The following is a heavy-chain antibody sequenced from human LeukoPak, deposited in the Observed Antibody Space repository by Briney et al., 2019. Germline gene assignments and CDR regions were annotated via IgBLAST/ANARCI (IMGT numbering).Heavy chain of an antibody. D-gene: IGHD2-21*01. J-gene: IGHJ4*02. CDR2: IKFDGSEK. CDR1: GFTFGNYW. CDR3: ARDHTDPGLFFYS. Sequence: GGSLRLSWAASGFTFGNYWMTWVRQAPGKGLEWVASIKFDGSEKYYVDSVKGRFTISRDNAKNSLYLQMNSLRAEDTALYYCARDHTDPGLFFYSWGQGTLVTVSS. V-gene: IGHV3-7*01.